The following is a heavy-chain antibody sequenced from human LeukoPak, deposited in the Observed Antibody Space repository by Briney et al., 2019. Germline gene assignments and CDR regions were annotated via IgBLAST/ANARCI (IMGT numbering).Heavy chain of an antibody. D-gene: IGHD3-10*01. CDR1: GGSFSGYY. CDR3: ARDRELGY. Sequence: PSETLSLTCAVYGGSFSGYYWSWIRQPPGKGLEWIGEINHSGSTNYNPSLKSRATISRDTSKNQFSLRLSSVTAADTAVYYCARDRELGYWGQGALVTVSS. V-gene: IGHV4-34*01. CDR2: INHSGST. J-gene: IGHJ4*02.